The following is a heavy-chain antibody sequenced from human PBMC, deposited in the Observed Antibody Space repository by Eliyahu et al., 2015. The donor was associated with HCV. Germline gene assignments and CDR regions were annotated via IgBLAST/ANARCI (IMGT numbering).Heavy chain of an antibody. V-gene: IGHV4-39*01. J-gene: IGHJ3*02. CDR2: IYYSGST. CDR1: GGSISSSSYY. CDR3: ARLPTADFWSGYAAGDAFDI. Sequence: QLQLQESGPGLVKPSETLSLTCTVSGGSISSSSYYWGWIRQPPGKGLEWIGSIYYSGSTYYNPSLKSRVTISVDTSKNQFSLKLSSVTAADTAVYYCARLPTADFWSGYAAGDAFDIWGQGTMVTVSS. D-gene: IGHD3-3*01.